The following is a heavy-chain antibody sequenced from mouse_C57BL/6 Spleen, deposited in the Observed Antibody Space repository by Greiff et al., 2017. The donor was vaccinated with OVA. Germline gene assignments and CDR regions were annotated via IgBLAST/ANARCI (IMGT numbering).Heavy chain of an antibody. Sequence: EVHLVESGPGLVKPSQSLSLTCSVTGYSITSGYYWNWIRQFPGNKLEWMGYISYDGSNNYNPSLKNRISITRDTSKNQFFLKLNSVPTEDTATYYCARDGPYYYGSSPYYWGQGTTLTVSS. J-gene: IGHJ2*01. CDR1: GYSITSGYY. D-gene: IGHD1-1*01. V-gene: IGHV3-6*01. CDR2: ISYDGSN. CDR3: ARDGPYYYGSSPYY.